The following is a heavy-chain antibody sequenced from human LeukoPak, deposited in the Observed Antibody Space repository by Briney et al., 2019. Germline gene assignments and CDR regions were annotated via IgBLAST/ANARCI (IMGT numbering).Heavy chain of an antibody. CDR3: ARPRPGSWSRIDY. V-gene: IGHV4-59*08. Sequence: SETLSLTCTVSGGSISSYYWSWIRQPPGKELEWIGYVSYSGSTNYNPSLKSRVTISVDTSKNQFSLKLSSVTAADTAVYYCARPRPGSWSRIDYWGQGTLVTVSS. D-gene: IGHD6-13*01. CDR1: GGSISSYY. J-gene: IGHJ4*02. CDR2: VSYSGST.